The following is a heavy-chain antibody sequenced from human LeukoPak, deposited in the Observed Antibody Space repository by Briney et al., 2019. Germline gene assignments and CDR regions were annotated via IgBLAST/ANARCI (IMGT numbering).Heavy chain of an antibody. Sequence: GGSLRLSCEASGFTFSVYAMDWVRQAPGKGLEWVAVISYDGNNKDYADSVKGRFTISRDNSKNTLYLQMNSLRPEDTAVYYCARERGYGDYNFDYWGQGALVTVSS. D-gene: IGHD4-17*01. CDR2: ISYDGNNK. CDR3: ARERGYGDYNFDY. V-gene: IGHV3-30-3*01. CDR1: GFTFSVYA. J-gene: IGHJ4*02.